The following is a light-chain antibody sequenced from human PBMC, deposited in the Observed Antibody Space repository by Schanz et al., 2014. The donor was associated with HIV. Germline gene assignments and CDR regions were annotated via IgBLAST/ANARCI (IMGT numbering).Light chain of an antibody. J-gene: IGKJ1*01. CDR3: QQYSASPRT. CDR1: QSVRNRY. V-gene: IGKV3-20*01. Sequence: EIVLTQSPGTLSLSPGDRATLSCRASQSVRNRYLAWYQQKPGQAPRLLIYAASSRVTGVPDRFSGSGSGTEFTLTISRLEPEDVAVYSCQQYSASPRTFGQGTRWRSN. CDR2: AAS.